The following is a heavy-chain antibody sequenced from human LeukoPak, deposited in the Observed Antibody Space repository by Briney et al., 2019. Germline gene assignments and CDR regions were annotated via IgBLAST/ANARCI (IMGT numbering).Heavy chain of an antibody. CDR1: GGSISSSSYY. Sequence: PSETLSPTCTVSGGSISSSSYYWGWIRQPPGKGLEWIGSIYYSGSTYYNPSLKSRVTISVDTSKNQFSLKLSSVTAADTAVYYCARLSYVYDSWSGSSLYGMDVWGQGTTVTVSS. J-gene: IGHJ6*02. CDR2: IYYSGST. D-gene: IGHD3-3*01. CDR3: ARLSYVYDSWSGSSLYGMDV. V-gene: IGHV4-39*01.